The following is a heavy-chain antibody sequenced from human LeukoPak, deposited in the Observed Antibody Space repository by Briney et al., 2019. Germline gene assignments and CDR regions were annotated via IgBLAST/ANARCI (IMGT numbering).Heavy chain of an antibody. J-gene: IGHJ4*02. CDR3: ARSELVGTFDY. CDR2: INHSGST. D-gene: IGHD1-26*01. Sequence: PSETLSLTCTVSGGSISSYYWSWIRQPPGKGLEWIGEINHSGSTNYNPSLKSRVTISVDTSKNQFSLKLSSVTAADTAVYYCARSELVGTFDYWGQGTLVTVSS. V-gene: IGHV4-34*01. CDR1: GGSISSYY.